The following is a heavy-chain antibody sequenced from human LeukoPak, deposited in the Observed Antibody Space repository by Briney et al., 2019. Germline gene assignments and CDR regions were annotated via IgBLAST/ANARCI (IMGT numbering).Heavy chain of an antibody. V-gene: IGHV4-30-4*01. CDR2: IYYSGST. J-gene: IGHJ3*02. CDR3: ARGLRYKDASDI. Sequence: SQTLSLTCTVSGGSISSGDYYWSWIRQPPGKGLEWIGYIYYSGSTYYNPSLKSRVTISVDTSKNQFSLKLSSVTAADTAVYYCARGLRYKDASDIWGQGTMVTVSS. D-gene: IGHD5-24*01. CDR1: GGSISSGDYY.